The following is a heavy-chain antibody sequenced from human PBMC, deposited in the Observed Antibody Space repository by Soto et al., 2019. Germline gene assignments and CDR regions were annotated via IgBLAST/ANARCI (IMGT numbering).Heavy chain of an antibody. CDR3: ARGRRGSSWYWFDP. J-gene: IGHJ5*02. Sequence: ETLSLTCAVYGGSFSGYYWSWIRQPPGKGLEWIGEINHSGSTNYNPSLKSRVTISVDTSKNQFSLKLSSVTAADTAVYYCARGRRGSSWYWFDPWGQGTLVTVSS. CDR2: INHSGST. V-gene: IGHV4-34*01. CDR1: GGSFSGYY. D-gene: IGHD6-13*01.